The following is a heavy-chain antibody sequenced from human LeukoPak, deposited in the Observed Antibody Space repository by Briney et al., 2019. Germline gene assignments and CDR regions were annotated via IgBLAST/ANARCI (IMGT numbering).Heavy chain of an antibody. CDR1: GFTFSDYN. CDR3: ARGGCSSTSCYPGDYYYMDV. J-gene: IGHJ6*03. CDR2: ISSLSSTI. Sequence: GGSLRLSCAASGFTFSDYNMYWLRQVPGKGPEWVSYISSLSSTIYYADSVKGRFTISRDNAKNSLYLQMNSLRAEDTAVYYCARGGCSSTSCYPGDYYYMDVWGKGTTVTVSS. D-gene: IGHD2-2*01. V-gene: IGHV3-48*04.